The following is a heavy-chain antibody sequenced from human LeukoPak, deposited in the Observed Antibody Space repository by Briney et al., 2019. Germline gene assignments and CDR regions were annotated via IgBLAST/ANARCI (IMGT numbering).Heavy chain of an antibody. CDR2: IRSKANSYAT. CDR1: GFTFSGSA. Sequence: GGSLRPSCAASGFTFSGSAMHWVRQASGKGLEWVGRIRSKANSYATAYAASVKGRFTISRDDSKNTAYLQMNSLKTEDTAVYYCTRDPLGYDFWSGFGDYYYYTDVWGKGTTVTVSS. CDR3: TRDPLGYDFWSGFGDYYYYTDV. D-gene: IGHD3-3*01. V-gene: IGHV3-73*01. J-gene: IGHJ6*03.